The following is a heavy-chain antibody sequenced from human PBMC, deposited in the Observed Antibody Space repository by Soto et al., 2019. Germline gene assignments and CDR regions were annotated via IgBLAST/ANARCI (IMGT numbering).Heavy chain of an antibody. CDR3: ARDRGGIAAAGSDYYYYGMDV. D-gene: IGHD6-13*01. CDR1: GYTFTGYY. V-gene: IGHV1-2*04. CDR2: INPNSGGP. Sequence: ASVKVSCKASGYTFTGYYMHWVRQAPGQGLEWMGWINPNSGGPNYAQKFQGWVTMTRDTSISTAYMELSRLRSDDTAVYYCARDRGGIAAAGSDYYYYGMDVWGQGTTVTVSS. J-gene: IGHJ6*02.